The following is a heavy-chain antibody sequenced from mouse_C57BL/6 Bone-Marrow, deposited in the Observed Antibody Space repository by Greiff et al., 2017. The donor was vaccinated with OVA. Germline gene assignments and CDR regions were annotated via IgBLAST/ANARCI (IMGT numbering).Heavy chain of an antibody. Sequence: VQLKQSGPELVKPGASVKISCKASGYTFTDYYMNWVKQSHGKSLEWIGDINPNNGGTSYNQKFKGKAILTADKSSSTAYMELRSLTSEDSAVYYCTRGYSNYYAMDYWGQGTSVTVSS. CDR1: GYTFTDYY. CDR2: INPNNGGT. CDR3: TRGYSNYYAMDY. D-gene: IGHD2-5*01. V-gene: IGHV1-26*01. J-gene: IGHJ4*01.